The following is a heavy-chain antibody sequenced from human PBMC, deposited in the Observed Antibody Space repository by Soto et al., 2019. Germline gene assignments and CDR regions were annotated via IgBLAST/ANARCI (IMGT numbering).Heavy chain of an antibody. D-gene: IGHD6-19*01. CDR1: GYPFTSYG. V-gene: IGHV1-18*01. J-gene: IGHJ4*02. CDR3: ARDRLIAVTGLLHY. CDR2: ISAYNGKT. Sequence: QVQLVQSGAEVKKPGASVKVSCKTSGYPFTSYGINWVRQAPGQGPEWMGWISAYNGKTSYTQKFQGRGTMTTDTSTSTAYMELRSLRSDDTAVYYGARDRLIAVTGLLHYWGQGTLVTVSS.